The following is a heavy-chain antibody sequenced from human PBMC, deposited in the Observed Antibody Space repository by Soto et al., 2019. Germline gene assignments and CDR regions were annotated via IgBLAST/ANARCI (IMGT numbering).Heavy chain of an antibody. J-gene: IGHJ4*02. V-gene: IGHV3-23*01. Sequence: EVQLLESGGKLVQPGGSLTLSCAASGFTFSTYAMAWVRQAPGKGLEWVSGVSASGLNTDYADPVKGRFSISRDNSKNTVSLHMTSLSAEDTSLYYCANDRPRRTSGSFFDYWRQGTPVTLSS. D-gene: IGHD1-1*01. CDR1: GFTFSTYA. CDR2: VSASGLNT. CDR3: ANDRPRRTSGSFFDY.